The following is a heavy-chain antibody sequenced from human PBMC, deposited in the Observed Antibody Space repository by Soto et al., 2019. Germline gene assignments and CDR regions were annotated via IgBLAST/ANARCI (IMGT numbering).Heavy chain of an antibody. V-gene: IGHV3-23*01. CDR1: GFAFYNYA. D-gene: IGHD1-1*01. CDR2: ITGSGDGA. Sequence: GGSLRLSCAASGFAFYNYAMSWVRQAPGKGLEWVSSITGSGDGAYYAASLKGRFTISRDNSKNTLYLQMNSLRAEDTAVYYCARDFGTTGTFGRSYYGMDVWGQGTTVTVSS. J-gene: IGHJ6*02. CDR3: ARDFGTTGTFGRSYYGMDV.